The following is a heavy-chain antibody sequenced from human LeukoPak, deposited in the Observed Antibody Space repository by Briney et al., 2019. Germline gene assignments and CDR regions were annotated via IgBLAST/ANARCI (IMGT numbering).Heavy chain of an antibody. D-gene: IGHD3-22*01. CDR3: TTNYYDSSGYYYNWFDP. CDR1: GGSFSGYY. V-gene: IGHV3-15*01. CDR2: IKSKTDGGTT. J-gene: IGHJ5*02. Sequence: PSETLSLTCAVYGGSFSGYYWSWVRQAPGKGLEWVGRIKSKTDGGTTDYAAPVKGRFTISRDDSKNTLYLQMNSLKTEDTAVYYCTTNYYDSSGYYYNWFDPWGQGTLVTVSS.